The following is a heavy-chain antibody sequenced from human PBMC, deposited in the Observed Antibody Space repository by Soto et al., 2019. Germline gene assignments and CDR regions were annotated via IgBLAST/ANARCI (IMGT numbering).Heavy chain of an antibody. CDR1: GGTFNTFA. CDR2: IIPIFGPA. J-gene: IGHJ4*02. Sequence: QVQLVRSGAEVKKPGSSVKVSCKASGGTFNTFAISWVRQAPGQGLEWMGGIIPIFGPANYAEKFQGRVTITADKSTSTAYLELTSLTSEDTAVYYCARAAKRYFDYWGQGTLVTVSS. V-gene: IGHV1-69*06. CDR3: ARAAKRYFDY.